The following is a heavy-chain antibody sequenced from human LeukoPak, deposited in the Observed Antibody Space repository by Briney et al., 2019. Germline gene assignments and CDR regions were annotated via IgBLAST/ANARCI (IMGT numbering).Heavy chain of an antibody. Sequence: GGSLRLSCAASRFTFSSYGMHWVRQAPGKGLEWVAFIRYDGRNKYYSDSVKGRFTISRDNSKNTLYLQMNSLRAKDTAVYYCARHGYSAYGGFDYWGQGTLVTVSS. CDR3: ARHGYSAYGGFDY. D-gene: IGHD5-12*01. J-gene: IGHJ4*02. CDR1: RFTFSSYG. CDR2: IRYDGRNK. V-gene: IGHV3-30*02.